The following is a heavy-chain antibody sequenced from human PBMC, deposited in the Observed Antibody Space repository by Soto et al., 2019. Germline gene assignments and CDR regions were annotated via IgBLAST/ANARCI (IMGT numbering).Heavy chain of an antibody. CDR2: IYWDDDK. J-gene: IGHJ6*02. CDR1: GFSLRTSEVG. D-gene: IGHD3-10*01. Sequence: QITLKESGPTLVKPTQTLTLTCTFSGFSLRTSEVGVGWIRQPPGKALEWLALIYWDDDKRYSPSLKSRLTIIKDTSKNLVVLIMANMDPVDTGTYYGTHIVYYGSGRGGMDVWGQGTTVTVSS. CDR3: THIVYYGSGRGGMDV. V-gene: IGHV2-5*02.